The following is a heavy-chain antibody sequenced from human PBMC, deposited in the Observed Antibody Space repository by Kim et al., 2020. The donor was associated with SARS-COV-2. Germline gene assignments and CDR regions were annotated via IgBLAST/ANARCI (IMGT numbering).Heavy chain of an antibody. Sequence: GGSLRLSCAASGFTFSSYAMHWVRQAPGKGLEWVAVISYDGSNKYYADSVKGRFTISRDNSKNTLYLQMNSLRAEDTAVYYCARDIEGAAAYYYGMDVWGQGTTVTVSS. CDR2: ISYDGSNK. D-gene: IGHD6-13*01. CDR3: ARDIEGAAAYYYGMDV. J-gene: IGHJ6*02. V-gene: IGHV3-30*04. CDR1: GFTFSSYA.